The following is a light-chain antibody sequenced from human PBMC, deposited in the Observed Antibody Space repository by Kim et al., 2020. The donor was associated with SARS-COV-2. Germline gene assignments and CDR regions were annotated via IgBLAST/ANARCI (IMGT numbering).Light chain of an antibody. J-gene: IGKJ2*01. V-gene: IGKV3-15*01. Sequence: LSVSPGERATLSCRASQSVSSNLAWYQQKPGQAPRLLIYGASTRATGIPARFSGSGSGTEFTLTISSLQSEDFAVYYCQQYNNLYTFGQGTKLEIK. CDR2: GAS. CDR3: QQYNNLYT. CDR1: QSVSSN.